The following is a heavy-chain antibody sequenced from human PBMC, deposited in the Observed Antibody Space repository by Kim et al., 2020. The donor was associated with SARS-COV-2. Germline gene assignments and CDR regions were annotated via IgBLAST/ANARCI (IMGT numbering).Heavy chain of an antibody. D-gene: IGHD4-17*01. J-gene: IGHJ4*02. CDR1: GFTFSDYY. CDR3: ARDPPLSFLYGDYGDY. CDR2: ISSSSSYT. V-gene: IGHV3-11*06. Sequence: GGSLRLSCAASGFTFSDYYMSWIRQAPGKGLEWVSYISSSSSYTNYADSVKGRFTISRDNAKNSLYLQMNSLRAEDTAVYYCARDPPLSFLYGDYGDYWGQGTLVTVSS.